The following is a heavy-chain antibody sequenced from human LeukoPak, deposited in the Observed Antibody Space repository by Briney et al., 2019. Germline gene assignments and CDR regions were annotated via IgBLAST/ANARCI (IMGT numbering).Heavy chain of an antibody. V-gene: IGHV1-24*01. D-gene: IGHD3-10*01. CDR2: FDPEDGET. Sequence: ASVTVSCKVSGYXLTELSMHWVRQAPGNGLEWMGGFDPEDGETIYAQKFQGRVTMPEDTCTDTAYMELSSLRSEDTAVYYCARRVRFGEFYYFDYWGQGTLVTVSS. J-gene: IGHJ4*02. CDR3: ARRVRFGEFYYFDY. CDR1: GYXLTELS.